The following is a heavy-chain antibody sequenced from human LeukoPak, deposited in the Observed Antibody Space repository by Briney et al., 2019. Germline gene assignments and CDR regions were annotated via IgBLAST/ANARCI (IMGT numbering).Heavy chain of an antibody. D-gene: IGHD2-15*01. CDR3: AREGAVAATRWFDP. CDR2: MNPNSGNT. V-gene: IGHV1-8*02. CDR1: GYTFTGYY. Sequence: GASVTVSCKASGYTFTGYYMHWVRQAPGQGLEWMGWMNPNSGNTGYAQKFQGRVTMTRNTSISTAYMELSSLRSDDTAVYYCAREGAVAATRWFDPWGQGTLVTVSP. J-gene: IGHJ5*02.